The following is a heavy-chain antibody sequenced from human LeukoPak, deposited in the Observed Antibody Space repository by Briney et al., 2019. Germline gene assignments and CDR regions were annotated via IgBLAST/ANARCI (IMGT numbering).Heavy chain of an antibody. J-gene: IGHJ3*02. Sequence: GGSLRLSCAASGFTFSSCAMHWVRQAPGKGLEWVAVISYDGSNKYYADSVKGRFTISRDNSKNTLYLQMNSLRAEDTAVYYCAITQAAGAFDIWGQGTMVTVSS. CDR1: GFTFSSCA. V-gene: IGHV3-30-3*01. CDR3: AITQAAGAFDI. CDR2: ISYDGSNK.